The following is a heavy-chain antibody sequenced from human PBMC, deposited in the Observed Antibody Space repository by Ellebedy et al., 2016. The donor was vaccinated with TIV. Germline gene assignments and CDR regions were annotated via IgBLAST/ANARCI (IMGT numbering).Heavy chain of an antibody. CDR2: IYSGGNT. J-gene: IGHJ6*02. CDR3: ARGGCSSTSCPPWYYYYVMDV. CDR1: GFTVSSNY. V-gene: IGHV3-66*01. D-gene: IGHD2-2*01. Sequence: GESLKISCAASGFTVSSNYMRWLRQAQGTGLAWVSVIYSGGNTYYADSVKGRLTISRDISKNTLYLQMNSLRAEDTAVYYCARGGCSSTSCPPWYYYYVMDVWGQGTTVTVSS.